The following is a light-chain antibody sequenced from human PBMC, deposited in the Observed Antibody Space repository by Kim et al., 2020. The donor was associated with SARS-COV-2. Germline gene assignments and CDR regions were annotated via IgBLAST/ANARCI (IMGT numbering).Light chain of an antibody. V-gene: IGKV3-15*01. CDR2: GAS. CDR1: QSIRVS. CDR3: QQYNYWPYT. J-gene: IGKJ2*01. Sequence: CVSRAERAPLSCRSSQSIRVSLCGYQQKPGRAPRLLISGASTRATGIPARFSGSGSGTEFTLSISSLQSEDFAVYYCQQYNYWPYTAGQGTKLEI.